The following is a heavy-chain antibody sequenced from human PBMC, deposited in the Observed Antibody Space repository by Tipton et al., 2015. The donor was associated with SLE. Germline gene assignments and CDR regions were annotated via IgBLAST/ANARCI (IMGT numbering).Heavy chain of an antibody. CDR2: ISVYKGNT. D-gene: IGHD2-21*01. J-gene: IGHJ4*02. V-gene: IGHV1-18*01. CDR3: ARVRGEKYLAIFDF. Sequence: QSGPEVKRPGASVKVSCKASGYTFTNYGVTWVRQAPGKGLEWMGWISVYKGNTNYAQKFQGRVTMTTDTSTSTAYMELSGLRSDDTAMYYCARVRGEKYLAIFDFWGQGTQVTVSS. CDR1: GYTFTNYG.